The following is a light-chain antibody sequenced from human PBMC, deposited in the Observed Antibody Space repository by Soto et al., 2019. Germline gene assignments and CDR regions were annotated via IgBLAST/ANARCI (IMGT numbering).Light chain of an antibody. CDR1: SSDLGSYNL. Sequence: QSVLTQLASVSGSPGQSITLSCTGNSSDLGSYNLVSWYQQHPGKAPKLMIYEGSKRPSGVSYRFSGSKSGNTASLTISGLQTEDEADYYCCSYAGSSTFVFGTATKVTVL. J-gene: IGLJ1*01. V-gene: IGLV2-23*03. CDR2: EGS. CDR3: CSYAGSSTFV.